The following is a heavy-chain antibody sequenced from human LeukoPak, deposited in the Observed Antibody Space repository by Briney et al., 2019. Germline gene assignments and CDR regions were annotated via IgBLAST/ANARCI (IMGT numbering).Heavy chain of an antibody. CDR3: AKDLQTDCSSTSCYPS. J-gene: IGHJ5*02. D-gene: IGHD2-2*01. Sequence: ETLSLTCTVSGGSISSGSYYWSWIRQPPGKGLEWVSAISGSGGSTYHADSVKGRFTISRDNSKNTLYLQMNSLRAEDTAVYYCAKDLQTDCSSTSCYPSWGQGTLVTASS. CDR2: ISGSGGST. V-gene: IGHV3-23*01. CDR1: GGSISSGSYY.